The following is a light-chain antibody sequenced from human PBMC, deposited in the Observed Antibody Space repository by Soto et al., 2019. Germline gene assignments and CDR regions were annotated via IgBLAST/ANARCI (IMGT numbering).Light chain of an antibody. CDR3: QQYGSSPPKLT. J-gene: IGKJ4*01. CDR1: QSVSSSY. Sequence: EIVLTQSPGTLSLSPGERATLSCRASQSVSSSYLAWYQQKPGQAPRLLIYGASSRATGIPDRFSGSGSETDCHLTISRLEPEDVAVYYCQQYGSSPPKLTFGGGTKVEIK. CDR2: GAS. V-gene: IGKV3-20*01.